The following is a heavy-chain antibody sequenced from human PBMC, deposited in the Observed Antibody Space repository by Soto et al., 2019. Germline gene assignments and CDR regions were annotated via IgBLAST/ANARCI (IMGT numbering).Heavy chain of an antibody. Sequence: GGSLRLSCAASVFTFSSYAMSWVRQAPGKGLEWVSAISGSGGSTYYADSVKGRFTISRDNSKNTLYLQMNSLRAEDTAVYYCAKDKIFGVVIGYNWFDPWGQGTLVTVSS. J-gene: IGHJ5*02. V-gene: IGHV3-23*01. CDR1: VFTFSSYA. D-gene: IGHD3-3*01. CDR2: ISGSGGST. CDR3: AKDKIFGVVIGYNWFDP.